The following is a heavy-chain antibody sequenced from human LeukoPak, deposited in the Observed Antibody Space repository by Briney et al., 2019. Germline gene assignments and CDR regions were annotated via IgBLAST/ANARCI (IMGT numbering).Heavy chain of an antibody. Sequence: ASVTVSCKASGYTFTSYGISWVRQAPGQGLEWMGWISAYNGNTNYAQKLQGRVTMTEDTSTDTAYMELNSLRSEDTAVYYCATDLVPAAPRGFDPWGQGTLVTVSS. CDR1: GYTFTSYG. V-gene: IGHV1-18*01. J-gene: IGHJ5*02. D-gene: IGHD2-2*01. CDR2: ISAYNGNT. CDR3: ATDLVPAAPRGFDP.